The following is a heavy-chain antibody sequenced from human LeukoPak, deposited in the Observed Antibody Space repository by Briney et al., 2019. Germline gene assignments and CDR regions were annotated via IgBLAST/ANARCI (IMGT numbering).Heavy chain of an antibody. J-gene: IGHJ6*02. Sequence: ASVKVSCKASGGTFSSYAISWVRQAPGQGLEWMGRIIPILGIANYAQKFQGRVTITADKSTSTAYMELSRLRSGDTAVYYCARAEGVNDFWSGYSTNGMDVWGQGTTVTVSS. CDR1: GGTFSSYA. D-gene: IGHD3-3*01. CDR3: ARAEGVNDFWSGYSTNGMDV. V-gene: IGHV1-69*04. CDR2: IIPILGIA.